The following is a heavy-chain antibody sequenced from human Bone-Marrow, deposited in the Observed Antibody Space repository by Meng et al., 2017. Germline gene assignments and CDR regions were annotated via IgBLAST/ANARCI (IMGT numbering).Heavy chain of an antibody. CDR2: INPNSGGT. V-gene: IGHV1-2*06. CDR3: ARVRGYYGYDY. J-gene: IGHJ4*02. CDR1: GYPFTGYY. D-gene: IGHD3-10*01. Sequence: QLVSLGSYVKTPGASLKVSGKASGYPFTGYYMHWVRQAPGQGLEWMGRINPNSGGTNYAQMFKGRVTMTRDTSISTAYMELSRLRSDDTAVYYCARVRGYYGYDYWGQGTLVTVSS.